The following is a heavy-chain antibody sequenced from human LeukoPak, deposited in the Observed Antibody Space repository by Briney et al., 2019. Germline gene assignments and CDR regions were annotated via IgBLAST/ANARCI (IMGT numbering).Heavy chain of an antibody. CDR1: GGSISSYY. Sequence: SETLSLTCSVSGGSISSYYWSWIRQPPGKVLEWIGYIYYSGSINYNPSLKSRVTISLDASKNQFSLKLSSVTAADTAFYYCARHLSGYGTFDYWGQGTLVTVSS. D-gene: IGHD1-1*01. J-gene: IGHJ4*02. CDR3: ARHLSGYGTFDY. CDR2: IYYSGSI. V-gene: IGHV4-59*08.